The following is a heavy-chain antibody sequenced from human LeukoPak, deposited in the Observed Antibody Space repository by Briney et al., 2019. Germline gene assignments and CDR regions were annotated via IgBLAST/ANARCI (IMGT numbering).Heavy chain of an antibody. CDR1: GYTFTSYG. D-gene: IGHD6-6*01. V-gene: IGHV1-18*01. Sequence: GASVKVSCKASGYTFTSYGISWVRQAPGQGLECMGWISAYNGNTSYAQKLQGRVTMTTDTSTSTAYMELRSLRSDDTAVYYCARGIEYSSSFPFDYWGQGTLVTVSS. CDR2: ISAYNGNT. CDR3: ARGIEYSSSFPFDY. J-gene: IGHJ4*02.